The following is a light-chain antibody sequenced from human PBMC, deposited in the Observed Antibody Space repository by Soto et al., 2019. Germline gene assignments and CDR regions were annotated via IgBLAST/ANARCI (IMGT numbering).Light chain of an antibody. Sequence: QSALTQPPSASGSLGQSVTIPCTGTSSDVGRYNYVSWYQQHPGKVPKLLIYEVSNRPSGVPDRFSGSKSGNTASLTVSGLQAEDEADYYCNAYAGGDWVFGVGTQLTVL. J-gene: IGLJ3*02. V-gene: IGLV2-8*01. CDR2: EVS. CDR3: NAYAGGDWV. CDR1: SSDVGRYNY.